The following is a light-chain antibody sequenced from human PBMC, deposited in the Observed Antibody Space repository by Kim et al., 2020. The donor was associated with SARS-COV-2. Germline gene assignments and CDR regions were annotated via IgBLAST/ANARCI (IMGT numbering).Light chain of an antibody. CDR3: QQYARPPRT. J-gene: IGKJ1*01. CDR2: GAS. Sequence: SPGERVTLSCRASQSVNNNYLAWYQHKPGQLPSLLIYGASSRATGIPDRFSGSGSGTDFTLTISSLEPEDFAVYFCQQYARPPRTFGQGTKVDIK. CDR1: QSVNNNY. V-gene: IGKV3-20*01.